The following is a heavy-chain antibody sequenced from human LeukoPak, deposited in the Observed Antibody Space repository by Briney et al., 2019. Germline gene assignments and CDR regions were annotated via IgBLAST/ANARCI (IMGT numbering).Heavy chain of an antibody. J-gene: IGHJ4*02. Sequence: GGSLRLSCAASGFTFSSYGMHWVRQAPGKGLEWVAVISYDGSNKYYADSVKGRFTISRDNSKNTLYLKMTSLRAEDTAVYYCARGKRYCSSTSCLYYFDYWGQGTLVTVSS. V-gene: IGHV3-30*03. CDR1: GFTFSSYG. D-gene: IGHD2-2*01. CDR3: ARGKRYCSSTSCLYYFDY. CDR2: ISYDGSNK.